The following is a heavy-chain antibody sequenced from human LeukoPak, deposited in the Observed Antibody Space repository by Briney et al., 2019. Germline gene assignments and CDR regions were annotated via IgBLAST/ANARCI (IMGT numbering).Heavy chain of an antibody. D-gene: IGHD7-27*01. CDR2: ISPNGDTT. J-gene: IGHJ4*02. Sequence: PGGSLRLSCAASGFTFNIHAMTWARQAPGRGLEWVSVISPNGDTTFYADSVKGRLTISRDNSKNMVFLQMDSLGAEDMAVYYCARNWGLDYWGQGTLVTVSS. CDR3: ARNWGLDY. V-gene: IGHV3-23*01. CDR1: GFTFNIHA.